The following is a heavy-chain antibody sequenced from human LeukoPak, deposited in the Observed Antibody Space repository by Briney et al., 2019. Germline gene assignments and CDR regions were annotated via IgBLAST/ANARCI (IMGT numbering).Heavy chain of an antibody. D-gene: IGHD6-25*01. CDR2: MYYSGST. Sequence: SETLSLTCTVSGGSISTSSYYWGWIRQPPGKGLEWIGSMYYSGSTYYNPSLKSRVTLSVDTSKNQFSLKLSSVTAADTALYYWASNERPGYYFDYWGQGTLVTVSS. J-gene: IGHJ4*02. CDR3: ASNERPGYYFDY. CDR1: GGSISTSSYY. V-gene: IGHV4-39*01.